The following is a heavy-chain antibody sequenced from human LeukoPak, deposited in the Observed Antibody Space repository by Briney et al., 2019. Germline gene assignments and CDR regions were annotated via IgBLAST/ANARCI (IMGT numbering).Heavy chain of an antibody. CDR2: IYHSGST. D-gene: IGHD6-13*01. V-gene: IGHV4-4*02. Sequence: SGTLSLTCAVSGGSISRSNWWSWVRQPPGKGLEWIGEIYHSGSTNYNPSLKSRVTISVDKSKNQFSLKLSSVTAADTAVYYCARDRRSSSWMKTFDYWGQGTLVTVSS. CDR3: ARDRRSSSWMKTFDY. J-gene: IGHJ4*02. CDR1: GGSISRSNW.